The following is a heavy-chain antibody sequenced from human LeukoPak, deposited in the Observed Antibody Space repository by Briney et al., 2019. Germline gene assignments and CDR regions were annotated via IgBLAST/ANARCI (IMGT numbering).Heavy chain of an antibody. CDR2: IWYDGSKK. V-gene: IGHV3-33*01. J-gene: IGHJ3*02. CDR1: GIPFSSYG. Sequence: GRSLRLSCAASGIPFSSYGMHWVRQAPGKGLEWVAVIWYDGSKKYYADFVKGRFTISRDNSKNTLYLQMNSLSTEDTAIYYCATYNQYASFHIWGQGTMVTVSS. D-gene: IGHD5-24*01. CDR3: ATYNQYASFHI.